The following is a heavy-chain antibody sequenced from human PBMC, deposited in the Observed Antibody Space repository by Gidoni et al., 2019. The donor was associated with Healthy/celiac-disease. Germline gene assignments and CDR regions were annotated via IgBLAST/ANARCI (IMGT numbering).Heavy chain of an antibody. J-gene: IGHJ6*02. D-gene: IGHD3-10*01. CDR2: ISGSGGST. CDR3: ASPGSETEYYYYGMDV. V-gene: IGHV3-23*01. Sequence: EVQQLESGGGLVQPGGSLRLSCSACGFPFTSYAMRGVRQAPGQGLELVSAISGSGGSTYYADSVKGRFTISRDNSKNTLYLQMNSLRAEDTAVYYCASPGSETEYYYYGMDVWGQGTTVTVSS. CDR1: GFPFTSYA.